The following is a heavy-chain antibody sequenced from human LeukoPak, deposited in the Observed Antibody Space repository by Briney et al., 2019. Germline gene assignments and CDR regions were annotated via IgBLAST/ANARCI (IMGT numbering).Heavy chain of an antibody. J-gene: IGHJ4*02. Sequence: GRSLRLSCAASGFTFDDYAMHWVRQAPGKGLEWVSGISWNSGSIGYADSVKGRFTISRDNAKNSLYLQMNSLRAEDTAVYYCARDGIAAENDYWGQGTLVTVSS. CDR2: ISWNSGSI. D-gene: IGHD6-13*01. CDR1: GFTFDDYA. CDR3: ARDGIAAENDY. V-gene: IGHV3-9*01.